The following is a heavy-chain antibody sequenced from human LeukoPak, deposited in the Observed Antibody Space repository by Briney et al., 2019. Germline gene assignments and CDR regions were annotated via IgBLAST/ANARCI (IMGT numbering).Heavy chain of an antibody. J-gene: IGHJ4*02. CDR2: ISGSGGST. CDR3: AKDKTAMIEYYFDT. V-gene: IGHV3-23*01. CDR1: GFTFSSYA. D-gene: IGHD5-18*01. Sequence: GGSLRLSCAGSGFTFSSYAMSWVRQAPGKGLEWVSGISGSGGSTYYADSVKGRFTISRDYSKNTLYLQMNSLRAEDTAVYYCAKDKTAMIEYYFDTGAREPWSPSPQ.